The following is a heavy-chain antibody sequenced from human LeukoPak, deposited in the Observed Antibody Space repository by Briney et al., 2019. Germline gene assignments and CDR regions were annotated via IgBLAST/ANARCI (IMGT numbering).Heavy chain of an antibody. J-gene: IGHJ3*02. CDR3: ARDLRISSSWSPDDAFDI. CDR2: ISAYNGNT. D-gene: IGHD6-13*01. Sequence: ASVKVSCKASGYTFTSYGISWVRQAPGQGLEWMGWISAYNGNTNYAQKLQGRVTMTTDTSTSTAYMELRSLRSDDTAVYYCARDLRISSSWSPDDAFDIWGQGTMVTVST. V-gene: IGHV1-18*01. CDR1: GYTFTSYG.